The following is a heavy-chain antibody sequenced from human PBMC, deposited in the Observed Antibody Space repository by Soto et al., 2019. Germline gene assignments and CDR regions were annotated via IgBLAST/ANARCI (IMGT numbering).Heavy chain of an antibody. CDR2: INPSGGST. CDR3: ASQAPYYDILTGYYPRPDAFDI. J-gene: IGHJ3*02. V-gene: IGHV1-46*03. CDR1: GYTFTSYY. D-gene: IGHD3-9*01. Sequence: GASVKVSCKASGYTFTSYYMHWVRQAPGQGLEWMGIINPSGGSTSYAQKLQGRVTMTRDTSTSTVYMELSSLRSEDTAVYYCASQAPYYDILTGYYPRPDAFDIWGQGTMVTVSS.